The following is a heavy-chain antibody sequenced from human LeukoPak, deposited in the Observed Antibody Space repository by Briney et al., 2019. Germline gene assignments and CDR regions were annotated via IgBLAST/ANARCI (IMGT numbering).Heavy chain of an antibody. CDR2: IIPIFGTA. J-gene: IGHJ5*02. CDR3: ARGRDYYGSGSPNWFDP. Sequence: SVKVSCKASGGTFSSYAISWVRQAPGQGLEWMGGIIPIFGTANYAQKFQGRVTITADKSTSTAYMELSSLRSEDTAVYYCARGRDYYGSGSPNWFDPWGQGTLVTVSS. D-gene: IGHD3-10*01. V-gene: IGHV1-69*06. CDR1: GGTFSSYA.